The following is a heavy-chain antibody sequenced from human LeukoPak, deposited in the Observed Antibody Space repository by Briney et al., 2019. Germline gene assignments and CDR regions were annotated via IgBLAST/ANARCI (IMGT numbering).Heavy chain of an antibody. J-gene: IGHJ4*02. V-gene: IGHV4-59*08. CDR3: ARRRGWKQQLVYFDY. D-gene: IGHD6-13*01. CDR2: LFHSGTR. Sequence: SETLSLTCTVSGGSITSYYWSWIRQPPGKGLEWIGYLFHSGTRRYNPSLKSRVTISADMTKNQIFLTLNSTTAADTAVYYCARRRGWKQQLVYFDYWGQGTLATVSS. CDR1: GGSITSYY.